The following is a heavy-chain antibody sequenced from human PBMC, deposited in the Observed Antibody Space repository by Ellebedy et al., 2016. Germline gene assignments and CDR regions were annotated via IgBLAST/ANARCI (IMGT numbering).Heavy chain of an antibody. V-gene: IGHV3-66*01. CDR2: IYSGGST. J-gene: IGHJ4*02. CDR1: GFTVSTNY. D-gene: IGHD3-10*01. CDR3: AREFSGSYYND. Sequence: GGSLRLSCAASGFTVSTNYMSWARQAPGKGLEWVSLIYSGGSTYYADSVKGRFTISRDNSKNTLYLQMNSLRAEDTAVYYCAREFSGSYYNDWGQGTLVTVSS.